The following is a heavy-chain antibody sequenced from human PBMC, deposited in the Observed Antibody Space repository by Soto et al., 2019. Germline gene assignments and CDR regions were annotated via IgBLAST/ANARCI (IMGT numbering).Heavy chain of an antibody. CDR3: SFYGGNSVDYYYGMDV. CDR1: GFTFSNAW. CDR2: IKSKTDGGTT. D-gene: IGHD4-17*01. Sequence: GGSLRLSCAASGFTFSNAWMNWVRQAPGKGLEWVGRIKSKTDGGTTDYAAPVKGRFTISRDDSKNTLYLQMNSLKTEDTAVYYCSFYGGNSVDYYYGMDVWGQGTTVTVSS. J-gene: IGHJ6*02. V-gene: IGHV3-15*07.